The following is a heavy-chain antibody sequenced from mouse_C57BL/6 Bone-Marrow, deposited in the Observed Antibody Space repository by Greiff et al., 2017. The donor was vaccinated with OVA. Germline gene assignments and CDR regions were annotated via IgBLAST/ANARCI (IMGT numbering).Heavy chain of an antibody. CDR1: GYTFTDYE. J-gene: IGHJ4*01. CDR3: TRSITTVVATYYYAMDY. Sequence: VQRVESGAELVRPGASVTLSCKASGYTFTDYEMHWVKQTPVHGLEWIGAIDPETGGTAYNQKFKGKAILTADKSSSTAYMELRSLTSEDSAVYYCTRSITTVVATYYYAMDYWGQGTSVTVSS. CDR2: IDPETGGT. V-gene: IGHV1-15*01. D-gene: IGHD1-1*01.